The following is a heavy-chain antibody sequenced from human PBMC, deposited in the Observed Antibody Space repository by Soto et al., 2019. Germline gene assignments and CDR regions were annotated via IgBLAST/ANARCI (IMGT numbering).Heavy chain of an antibody. D-gene: IGHD2-21*02. CDR3: ARDLWGYCGTDCYPLDV. J-gene: IGHJ6*02. CDR1: GDSITNYF. Sequence: SETLSLTCTVSGDSITNYFWTWIRQPPGKALEWVGFIYYNGSTQYNPSLKSRVAMSVDTSKNQFSLKLNSVTAADTAVYYCARDLWGYCGTDCYPLDVWGQGTTVTVSS. CDR2: IYYNGST. V-gene: IGHV4-59*01.